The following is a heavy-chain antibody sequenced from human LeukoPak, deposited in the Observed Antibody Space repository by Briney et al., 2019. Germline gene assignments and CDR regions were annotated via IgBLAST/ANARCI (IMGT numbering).Heavy chain of an antibody. D-gene: IGHD3-3*01. J-gene: IGHJ6*03. Sequence: GGSLRLSCAASGFTFSSYAMHWVRQAPGKGLEYVSAISSNGGSTYYANSVKGRFTISRDNSKNTLYLQIGSLRAEDMAVYYCARDGQISFLEWRNYVDVWGKGTTVTVSS. CDR3: ARDGQISFLEWRNYVDV. V-gene: IGHV3-64*01. CDR1: GFTFSSYA. CDR2: ISSNGGST.